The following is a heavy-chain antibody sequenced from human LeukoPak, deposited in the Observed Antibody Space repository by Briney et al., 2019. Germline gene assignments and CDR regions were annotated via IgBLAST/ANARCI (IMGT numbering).Heavy chain of an antibody. CDR1: GGAMSSYY. CDR3: ARQPYMLGAYYFDY. D-gene: IGHD1-26*01. Sequence: SETLSLTCTVSGGAMSSYYWSWIRQPPVKGLEWIGYIFYSGSTNYNPSLKSRGTLSVDTSKNQFSLKLGSVTAADTAVYYCARQPYMLGAYYFDYWGQGTLVTVSS. V-gene: IGHV4-59*08. CDR2: IFYSGST. J-gene: IGHJ4*02.